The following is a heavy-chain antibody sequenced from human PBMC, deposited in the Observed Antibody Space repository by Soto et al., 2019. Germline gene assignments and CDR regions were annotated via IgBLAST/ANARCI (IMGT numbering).Heavy chain of an antibody. CDR1: GGSFSGYY. D-gene: IGHD6-13*01. V-gene: IGHV4-34*01. J-gene: IGHJ4*02. CDR2: INHSGST. CDR3: ARSAEYSSSWYDYFDY. Sequence: SETLSLTCAVYGGSFSGYYWSWIRQPPGKGLEWIGEINHSGSTNYNPSLKSRVTISVDTSKNQFSLKLSSVTAADTAVYYCARSAEYSSSWYDYFDYWGQGTLVTVSS.